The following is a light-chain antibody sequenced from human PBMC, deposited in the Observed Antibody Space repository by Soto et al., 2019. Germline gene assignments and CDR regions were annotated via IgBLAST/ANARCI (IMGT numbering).Light chain of an antibody. J-gene: IGKJ1*01. CDR1: HSINTN. V-gene: IGKV3-15*01. CDR3: QQYHDWPRT. CDR2: GAS. Sequence: EIVMTQSPATLSVSPGERATLSCRASHSINTNLAWYQQKPGQAPRLLIYGASTRATDIPPRFSASGSGTEFTVTVSSLQSEDLAVYYCQQYHDWPRTFGQGTKVEIK.